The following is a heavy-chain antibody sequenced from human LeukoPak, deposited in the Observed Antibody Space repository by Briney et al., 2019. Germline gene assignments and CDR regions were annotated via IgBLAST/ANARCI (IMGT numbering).Heavy chain of an antibody. Sequence: PGGSLRLSCAASGFTFSDYYMSWIRQAPGKGLEWISCISTSGGYTNYADSVKGRFTISRDNAKNSLFLQMHSLGAEDTAVYYCARVNYYRLDFWGQGTMVTASS. CDR3: ARVNYYRLDF. V-gene: IGHV3-11*06. D-gene: IGHD3-10*01. CDR2: ISTSGGYT. CDR1: GFTFSDYY. J-gene: IGHJ3*01.